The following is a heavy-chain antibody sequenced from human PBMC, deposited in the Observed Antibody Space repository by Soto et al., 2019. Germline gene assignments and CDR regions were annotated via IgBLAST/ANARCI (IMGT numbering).Heavy chain of an antibody. J-gene: IGHJ6*02. V-gene: IGHV4-4*07. D-gene: IGHD3-3*01. CDR1: GGSISSYY. CDR2: IYTSGST. Sequence: KTSETLSLTCTVSGGSISSYYWSWIRQPAGKGLEWIGRIYTSGSTNYNPSLKSRVTMSVDTAKNQFSLKLSSVNDADTAVYYCARDQRVTIFGVVTQRRTYGMDFWGQGTTVTVSS. CDR3: ARDQRVTIFGVVTQRRTYGMDF.